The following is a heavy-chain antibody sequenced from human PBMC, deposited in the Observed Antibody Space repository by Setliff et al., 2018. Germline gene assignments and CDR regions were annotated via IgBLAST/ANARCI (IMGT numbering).Heavy chain of an antibody. CDR1: GYTFTSYG. CDR2: VSAYNGNT. V-gene: IGHV1-18*01. J-gene: IGHJ5*02. CDR3: ARAELLWFGGFDP. D-gene: IGHD3-10*01. Sequence: ASVKVSCKASGYTFTSYGISWVRQAPGQGLEWMGWVSAYNGNTNYAQKLQGRVTMTTDTSTSTAYMELSSLRSEDTAVYYCARAELLWFGGFDPWGQGTLVTVSS.